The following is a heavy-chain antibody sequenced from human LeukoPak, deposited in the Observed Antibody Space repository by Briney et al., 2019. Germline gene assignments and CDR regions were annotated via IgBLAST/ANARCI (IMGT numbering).Heavy chain of an antibody. CDR1: GFPFSSYW. CDR3: AKDNYYDSSAFVDY. Sequence: GGSLRLSCVASGFPFSSYWMTWVRQAPGKGLEWVAAISYDGSDTYHADSVKGRFTISRDNSKNTLYLQMNSLRAEDTAVYYCAKDNYYDSSAFVDYWGQGTRVTVSS. J-gene: IGHJ4*02. V-gene: IGHV3-30*18. CDR2: ISYDGSDT. D-gene: IGHD3-22*01.